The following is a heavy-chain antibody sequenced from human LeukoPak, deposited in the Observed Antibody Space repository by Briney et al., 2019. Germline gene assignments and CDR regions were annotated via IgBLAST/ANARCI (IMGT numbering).Heavy chain of an antibody. CDR3: ARGFSSGYYYYYYMDV. CDR2: INHSGST. Sequence: PSETLSLTCAVYGGSFSGYYWSWIRQPPGKGLEWIGEINHSGSTNYNPSLKSRVTISVDTSKNQFSLKLSSVTAADTAVCYCARGFSSGYYYYYYMDVWGKGTTVTVSS. CDR1: GGSFSGYY. V-gene: IGHV4-34*01. D-gene: IGHD3-22*01. J-gene: IGHJ6*03.